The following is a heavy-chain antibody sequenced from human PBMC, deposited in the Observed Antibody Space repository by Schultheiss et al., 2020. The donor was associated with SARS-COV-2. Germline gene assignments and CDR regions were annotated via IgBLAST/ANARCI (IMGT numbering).Heavy chain of an antibody. D-gene: IGHD2-2*01. CDR2: ISWDGGST. J-gene: IGHJ6*03. CDR3: ARGDGSSYYYYYYMDV. Sequence: GGSLRLSCAASGFTFDDYAMHWVRQAPGKGLEWVSLISWDGGSTYYADSVKGRFTISRDNAKNSLYLQMNSLRAEDTAVYYCARGDGSSYYYYYYMDVWGKGTTVTVSS. CDR1: GFTFDDYA. V-gene: IGHV3-43D*04.